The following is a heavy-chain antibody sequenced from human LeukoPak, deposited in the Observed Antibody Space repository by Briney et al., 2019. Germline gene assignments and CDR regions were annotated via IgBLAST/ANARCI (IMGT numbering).Heavy chain of an antibody. Sequence: ASVKVSCKASGYTFTGYYMHWVRQAPGQGLEWMGWINPNSGDTNYAQKFQGRVTMTRDTSSSTAYMELSRLRSDDTAVYDCARVATIYYDSSVGPFDIWGQGTMVTVSS. D-gene: IGHD3-22*01. CDR3: ARVATIYYDSSVGPFDI. CDR1: GYTFTGYY. J-gene: IGHJ3*02. CDR2: INPNSGDT. V-gene: IGHV1-2*02.